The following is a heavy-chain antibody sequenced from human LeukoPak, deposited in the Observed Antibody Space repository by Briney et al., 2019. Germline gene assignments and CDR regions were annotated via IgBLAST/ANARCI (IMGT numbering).Heavy chain of an antibody. CDR1: GGSISSSTYY. Sequence: SETLSLTCTVSGGSISSSTYYWGWIRQPPGKGLEWIGSIYYSGSTYYNPSLKSRVTISVDTSKNQFSLKLSSVTAADTAVYCCARRNVMIVVGPFDYWGQGTLVTVSS. CDR2: IYYSGST. D-gene: IGHD3-22*01. J-gene: IGHJ4*02. V-gene: IGHV4-39*01. CDR3: ARRNVMIVVGPFDY.